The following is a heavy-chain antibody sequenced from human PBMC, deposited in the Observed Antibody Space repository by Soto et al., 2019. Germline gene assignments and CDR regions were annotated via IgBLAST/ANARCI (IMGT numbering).Heavy chain of an antibody. V-gene: IGHV3-33*01. D-gene: IGHD6-13*01. Sequence: QVQLVESGGGVVQPGRSLRLSCAASGFTFSSYGMHWVRQAPGKGLEWVAVIWYDGSNKYYADSVKGRFTISRDNSKNTLYLQMNSLRAEDTAVYYCAREHQYSSSWYGYWGQGTLVTVSS. CDR2: IWYDGSNK. CDR3: AREHQYSSSWYGY. CDR1: GFTFSSYG. J-gene: IGHJ4*02.